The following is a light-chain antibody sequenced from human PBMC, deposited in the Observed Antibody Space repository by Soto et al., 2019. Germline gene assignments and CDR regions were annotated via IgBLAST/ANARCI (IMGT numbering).Light chain of an antibody. CDR3: QQRSNLPLT. CDR2: DAS. CDR1: QSVSSD. V-gene: IGKV3-11*01. Sequence: IVLTQSPAPLSLSPGEIATLSCRASQSVSSDLAWYQQKPGQAPRLLIYDASNRATGIPARFSGSGSGTDFTLTISSLEPEDFAVYYCQQRSNLPLTFGGGTKVEIK. J-gene: IGKJ4*01.